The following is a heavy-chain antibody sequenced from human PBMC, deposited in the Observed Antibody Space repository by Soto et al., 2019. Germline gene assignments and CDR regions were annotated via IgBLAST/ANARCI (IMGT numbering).Heavy chain of an antibody. Sequence: GGSLRLSCAASGFTFSSYAMSWVRQAPGKGLEWVSAISGSGGSTYYADSVKGRFTISRDNSKNTLYLQMNSLRAEDTAVYYCAKNLPVVPAAMFRWLQLDYWGQGTLVTVSS. V-gene: IGHV3-23*01. CDR1: GFTFSSYA. CDR3: AKNLPVVPAAMFRWLQLDY. CDR2: ISGSGGST. D-gene: IGHD2-2*01. J-gene: IGHJ4*02.